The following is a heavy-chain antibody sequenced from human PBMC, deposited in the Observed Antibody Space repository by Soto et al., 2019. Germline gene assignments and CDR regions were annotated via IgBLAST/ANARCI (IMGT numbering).Heavy chain of an antibody. CDR1: GFIFSNFG. Sequence: PGGSLRLSCAASGFIFSNFGMHWVRQAPGKGLEWVAVIWYDGSNEHYADSVKGRFTIFKDNSKNTLYLQMNSLRAEDTAMYYCARDDIPGVAVSTYGMDVWGQGTTVTVSS. J-gene: IGHJ6*02. CDR2: IWYDGSNE. D-gene: IGHD6-19*01. CDR3: ARDDIPGVAVSTYGMDV. V-gene: IGHV3-33*01.